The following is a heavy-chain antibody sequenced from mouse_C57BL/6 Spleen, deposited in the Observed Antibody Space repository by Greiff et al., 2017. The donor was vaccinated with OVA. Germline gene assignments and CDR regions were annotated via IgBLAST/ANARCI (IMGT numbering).Heavy chain of an antibody. CDR2: IWSGGST. V-gene: IGHV2-2*01. D-gene: IGHD1-1*01. CDR3: AGTTVVSYWYFDV. Sequence: QVQLKESGPGLVQPSQSLSITCTVSGFSLTSYGVHWVRQSPGKGLEWLGVIWSGGSTDSNAAFISRLSISKDNSKSQVFFKMNSLQADDTAIYYCAGTTVVSYWYFDVWGTGTTVTVSS. CDR1: GFSLTSYG. J-gene: IGHJ1*03.